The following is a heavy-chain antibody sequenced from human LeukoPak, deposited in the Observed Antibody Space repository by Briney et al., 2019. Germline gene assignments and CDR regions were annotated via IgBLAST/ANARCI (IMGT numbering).Heavy chain of an antibody. CDR2: INHSGST. CDR3: ARGGGIAAAGTEFDP. J-gene: IGHJ5*02. D-gene: IGHD6-13*01. Sequence: SETLSLTCAVYGGSFSGYYWSWIRQPPGKGLEESGEINHSGSTNYNPSLKSRVTISVDTSKNQFSLKLSSVTAADTAVYYCARGGGIAAAGTEFDPWGQGTLVTVSS. CDR1: GGSFSGYY. V-gene: IGHV4-34*01.